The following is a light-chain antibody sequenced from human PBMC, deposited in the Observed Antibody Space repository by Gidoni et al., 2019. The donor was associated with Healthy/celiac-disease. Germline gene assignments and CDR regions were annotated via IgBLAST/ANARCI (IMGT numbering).Light chain of an antibody. CDR1: QSVSSY. V-gene: IGKV3-11*01. J-gene: IGKJ1*01. CDR3: QQRSNWPPWT. Sequence: ATLSLSPGERATLSCRARQSVSSYLAWYQQKPGQAPRLLIYDASNRATGIPARFSGSGSGTDFTLTISSLEPEDFAVYYCQQRSNWPPWTYGQXTKVEIK. CDR2: DAS.